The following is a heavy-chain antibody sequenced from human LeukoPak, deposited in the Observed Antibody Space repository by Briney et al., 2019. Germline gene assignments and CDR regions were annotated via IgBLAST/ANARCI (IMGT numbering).Heavy chain of an antibody. D-gene: IGHD3-22*01. Sequence: GGCLRLSCAASVFPFSSYSMNWVRQAPGKGLEWVAIISHDGSNKYYADSVKGRFTISRDNSKNTLYLQMNSLRADDTAVYYCAKDQDYYDSSGYYYVFYYWGQGTLVTVSS. J-gene: IGHJ4*02. CDR2: ISHDGSNK. CDR3: AKDQDYYDSSGYYYVFYY. V-gene: IGHV3-30*18. CDR1: VFPFSSYS.